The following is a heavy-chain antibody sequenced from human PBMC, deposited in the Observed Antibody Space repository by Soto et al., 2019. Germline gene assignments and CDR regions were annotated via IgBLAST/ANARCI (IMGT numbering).Heavy chain of an antibody. D-gene: IGHD6-19*01. CDR2: IRSKANSYAT. CDR1: GFPFSGSA. V-gene: IGHV3-73*01. Sequence: GGSLRLSCAASGFPFSGSAMHWVRQASGKGLEWVGRIRSKANSYATAYAASVKGRFTISRDDSKNTAYLQMNSLKTEDTAVYYCTSGLSPGYSSGWYDFLGRNDAFDIWGQGTMVTVSS. J-gene: IGHJ3*02. CDR3: TSGLSPGYSSGWYDFLGRNDAFDI.